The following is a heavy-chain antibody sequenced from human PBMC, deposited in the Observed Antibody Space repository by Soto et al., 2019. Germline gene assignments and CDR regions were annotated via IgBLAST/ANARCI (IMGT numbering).Heavy chain of an antibody. V-gene: IGHV1-2*02. D-gene: IGHD6-13*01. J-gene: IGHJ6*02. CDR2: INPSSGDT. Sequence: QVQLVQSGAEVKKPGASVKVSCKASGYTFTGYYIHWVRQAPGQGLEWMGGINPSSGDTNFAQKFQGRVNMTRDTSISAAYMELSRRRSDDTAVYYCARDSSGIEAAATVLGFYYYAMDVWGQGTTVTVAS. CDR1: GYTFTGYY. CDR3: ARDSSGIEAAATVLGFYYYAMDV.